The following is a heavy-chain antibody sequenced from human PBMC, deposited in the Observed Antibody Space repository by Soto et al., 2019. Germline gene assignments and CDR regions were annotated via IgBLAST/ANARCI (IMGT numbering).Heavy chain of an antibody. CDR3: ATNSATVTTHYHGMDV. D-gene: IGHD4-17*01. CDR2: FDPEDGET. V-gene: IGHV1-24*01. Sequence: ASVKVSCKVSGYTLTELSMHWVRQAPGKGLEWMGGFDPEDGETIYAQKFQGRVTMTEDTSTDTAYMELSSLRSEDTAVYYCATNSATVTTHYHGMDVWGQGPTVTVP. J-gene: IGHJ6*02. CDR1: GYTLTELS.